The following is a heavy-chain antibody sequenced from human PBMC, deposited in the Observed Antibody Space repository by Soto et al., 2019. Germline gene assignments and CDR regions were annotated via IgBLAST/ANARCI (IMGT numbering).Heavy chain of an antibody. CDR2: INHSGST. Sequence: SETLSLTCAVYGGSFSGYYWSWIRQPPGKGLEWIGEINHSGSTNYNPSLKSRVTISVDTSKNQFSLKLSSVTAADTAVYYCARYRRVGAIGYCSGGSCRFDYWGQGTLVTVSS. CDR3: ARYRRVGAIGYCSGGSCRFDY. J-gene: IGHJ4*02. V-gene: IGHV4-34*01. CDR1: GGSFSGYY. D-gene: IGHD2-15*01.